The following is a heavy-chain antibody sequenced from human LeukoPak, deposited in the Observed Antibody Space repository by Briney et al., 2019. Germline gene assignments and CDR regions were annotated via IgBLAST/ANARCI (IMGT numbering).Heavy chain of an antibody. CDR3: TTELSGWNYYYYYMDV. Sequence: PGGSLRLSCAASGFTFSNAWMSWVRQAPGKGLEWVGRIKSKTDGGTTDYAAPVKGRFTISRDDSKNTLYLQMNSLKTEDTAVYYCTTELSGWNYYYYYMDVWGKGTTVTVSS. D-gene: IGHD6-19*01. CDR2: IKSKTDGGTT. CDR1: GFTFSNAW. V-gene: IGHV3-15*01. J-gene: IGHJ6*03.